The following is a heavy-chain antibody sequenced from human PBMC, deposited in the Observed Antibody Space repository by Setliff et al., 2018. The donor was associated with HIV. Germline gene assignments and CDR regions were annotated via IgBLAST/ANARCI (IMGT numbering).Heavy chain of an antibody. CDR3: ARVGHSSSYHYYGMDV. CDR2: IIPMYGVT. D-gene: IGHD6-13*01. J-gene: IGHJ6*02. V-gene: IGHV1-69*05. CDR1: GGTFSSYV. Sequence: GASVKVSCKASGGTFSSYVISWVRQAPGQGPEWMGGIIPMYGVTNYAQKFQGRVTITTDESRSTAYMELSSLSSEDTAVFYCARVGHSSSYHYYGMDVWGQGTTVTVSS.